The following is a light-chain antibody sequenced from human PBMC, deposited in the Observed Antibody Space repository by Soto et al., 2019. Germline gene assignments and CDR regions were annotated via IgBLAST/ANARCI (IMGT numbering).Light chain of an antibody. Sequence: QSALTQPRSVSGSPGQSVTTSCTGTSSDVGGYNYVSWFQQHPGKAPKLMIYDVNKRPSGVPDRFSGSKSDNTASLTISGLQAEDEGEYYCCSYAGTYTEVFGTGTKVTVL. J-gene: IGLJ1*01. CDR1: SSDVGGYNY. V-gene: IGLV2-11*01. CDR3: CSYAGTYTEV. CDR2: DVN.